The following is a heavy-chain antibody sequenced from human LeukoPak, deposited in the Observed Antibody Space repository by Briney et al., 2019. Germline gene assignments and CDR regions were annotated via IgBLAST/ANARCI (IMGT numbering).Heavy chain of an antibody. CDR2: ISSSGSTM. D-gene: IGHD6-13*01. V-gene: IGHV3-48*03. Sequence: QAGGSLRLSCAASGFTFSSYEMNWVCQAPGKGLEWISYISSSGSTMYYADSVKGRFTISRDNAKNSLYLQMNSLRAEDTAIYYCASSSWYALDYWGQGTLVTVSS. CDR3: ASSSWYALDY. J-gene: IGHJ4*02. CDR1: GFTFSSYE.